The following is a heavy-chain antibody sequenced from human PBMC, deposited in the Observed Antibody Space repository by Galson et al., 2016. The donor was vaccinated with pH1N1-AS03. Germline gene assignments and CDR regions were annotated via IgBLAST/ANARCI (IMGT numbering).Heavy chain of an antibody. CDR2: INPNSGDT. CDR1: GYTFTGNY. J-gene: IGHJ6*02. D-gene: IGHD6-25*01. V-gene: IGHV1-2*02. Sequence: SVKVSCKAFGYTFTGNYLHWVRQAPGQGLEWVGWINPNSGDTSYAQKFQGRVTMTRDTSISAAFLELRSLRSDDTAVYFCARDAAYYYGMDVWGQGTTVIVS. CDR3: ARDAAYYYGMDV.